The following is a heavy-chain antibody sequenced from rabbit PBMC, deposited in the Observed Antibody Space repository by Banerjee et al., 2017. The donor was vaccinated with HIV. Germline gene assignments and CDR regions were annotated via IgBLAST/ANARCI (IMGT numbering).Heavy chain of an antibody. CDR3: ARDPRYDDYGDWEPRLDL. CDR2: IYAGKGST. CDR1: GFDFSSYY. D-gene: IGHD2-1*01. J-gene: IGHJ3*01. V-gene: IGHV1S7*01. Sequence: QLVETGGGLVQPGGSLTLSCKASGFDFSSYYMSWVRQAPGKGLEWIGIIYAGKGSTDYASWVNGRFTISSDNAQNTVDLQMNSPTAADTATYFCARDPRYDDYGDWEPRLDLWGPGTLVTVS.